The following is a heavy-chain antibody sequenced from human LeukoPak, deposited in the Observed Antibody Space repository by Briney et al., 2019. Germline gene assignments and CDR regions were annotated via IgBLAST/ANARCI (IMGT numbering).Heavy chain of an antibody. V-gene: IGHV3-72*01. Sequence: PGGSLRLSCAASGFTFSDHFMDWVRQAPGKGLEWVGRIRKKPNSYTTEYAASVKGRFTFSRDDSKNSLYLQMNSLETEDTAVYYCARVSATTGATDALDFWGQGTMVTVPS. CDR1: GFTFSDHF. J-gene: IGHJ3*01. D-gene: IGHD1-1*01. CDR3: ARVSATTGATDALDF. CDR2: IRKKPNSYTT.